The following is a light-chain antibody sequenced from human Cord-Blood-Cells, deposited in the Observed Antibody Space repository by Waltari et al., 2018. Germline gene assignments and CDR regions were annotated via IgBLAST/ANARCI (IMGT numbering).Light chain of an antibody. J-gene: IGKJ4*01. CDR3: MQALQTPLT. Sequence: DIVMTQSPLSLPVTPGEPASISCRHSQSLLHSNGYNYLDWYLQKPGQSPQLLIYLGSNRASGVPDRFSGSGSGTDFTLKISRVEAEDVGVYYCMQALQTPLTFGGGTKVEIK. CDR2: LGS. CDR1: QSLLHSNGYNY. V-gene: IGKV2-28*01.